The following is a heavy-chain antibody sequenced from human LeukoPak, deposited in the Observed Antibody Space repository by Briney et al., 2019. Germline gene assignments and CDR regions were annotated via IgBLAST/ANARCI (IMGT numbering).Heavy chain of an antibody. J-gene: IGHJ4*02. CDR2: ISAYNGNT. V-gene: IGHV1-18*01. CDR3: ARERVGSGLDN. Sequence: ASVKVSCKASGGTFSSYAISWVRQAPGQGLEWMGWISAYNGNTNYAQKLQGRVTMTTDTSTSTAYMELRSLRSDDTAVYYCARERVGSGLDNWGQGTLVIVSS. D-gene: IGHD6-19*01. CDR1: GGTFSSYA.